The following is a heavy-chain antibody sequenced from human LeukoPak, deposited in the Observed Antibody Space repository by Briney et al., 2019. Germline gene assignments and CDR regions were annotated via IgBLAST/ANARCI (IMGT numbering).Heavy chain of an antibody. CDR3: ARGTAMVTPDY. CDR1: GYSFTSYW. Sequence: GESLKISGKGSGYSFTSYWIGWVRQMPGKGLEWLGIIYPGDSYTSSRPSLLAHVTISANNSISTANLQRSSLKASDTAMYYCARGTAMVTPDYWGQGTLVTVSS. D-gene: IGHD5-18*01. J-gene: IGHJ4*02. CDR2: IYPGDSYT. V-gene: IGHV5-51*01.